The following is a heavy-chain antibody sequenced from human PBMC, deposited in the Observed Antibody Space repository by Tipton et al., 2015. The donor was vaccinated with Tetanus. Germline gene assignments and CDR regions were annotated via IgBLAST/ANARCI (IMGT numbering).Heavy chain of an antibody. J-gene: IGHJ4*02. Sequence: SGFTFSSYGIHWVRQAPGKGLEWVAVSWYDGTDQYYADSVKGRFTLSRDNSKNTLYLEMNSLRAEDTALYYCAREADCSGGSCFSGDFDNWGQGTQVTVSS. CDR3: AREADCSGGSCFSGDFDN. D-gene: IGHD2-15*01. CDR1: GFTFSSYG. V-gene: IGHV3-33*01. CDR2: SWYDGTDQ.